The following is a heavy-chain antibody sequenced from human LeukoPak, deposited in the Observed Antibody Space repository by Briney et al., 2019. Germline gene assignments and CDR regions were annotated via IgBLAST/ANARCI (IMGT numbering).Heavy chain of an antibody. V-gene: IGHV3-7*01. Sequence: GGSLRLSCAASGFTFSSYWMSWVRQAPGKGLEWVANIKEDGSAKYYVDSVKGRFNISRDNAKSSVYLQKNSLRAEDTAVYYGTSDCSTRCPGIWGQGTLVTVSS. D-gene: IGHD2-2*01. J-gene: IGHJ4*02. CDR2: IKEDGSAK. CDR3: TSDCSTRCPGI. CDR1: GFTFSSYW.